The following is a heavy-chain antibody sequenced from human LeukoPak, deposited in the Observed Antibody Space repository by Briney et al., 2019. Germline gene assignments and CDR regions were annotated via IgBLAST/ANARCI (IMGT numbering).Heavy chain of an antibody. CDR3: ATAPPSGTYYYFDY. D-gene: IGHD1-26*01. Sequence: GASVKVSCKASGYTFTNCYMHWVRQAPGQGLEWMGIINPANGATSYAQKSQGRVTMTRDTSTSIVYMELNSLRSEDTAVYYCATAPPSGTYYYFDYWGQGTLVTVSS. CDR1: GYTFTNCY. J-gene: IGHJ4*02. CDR2: INPANGAT. V-gene: IGHV1-46*01.